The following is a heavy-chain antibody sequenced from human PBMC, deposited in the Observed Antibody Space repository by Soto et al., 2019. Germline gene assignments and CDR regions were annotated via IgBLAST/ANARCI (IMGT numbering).Heavy chain of an antibody. V-gene: IGHV4-31*03. Sequence: SETLSLTCTVSGGSISSGGYYWSWIRQHPGKGLEWIGYIYYSGSTYYNPSLKSRVTISVDTSKNQFSLKLSSVTAADTAVYYCARDQTQYSYGYLDYWGQGTLVTVSS. J-gene: IGHJ4*02. D-gene: IGHD5-18*01. CDR3: ARDQTQYSYGYLDY. CDR1: GGSISSGGYY. CDR2: IYYSGST.